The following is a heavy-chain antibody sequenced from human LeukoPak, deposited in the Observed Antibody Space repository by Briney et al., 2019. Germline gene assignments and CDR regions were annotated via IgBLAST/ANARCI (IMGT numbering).Heavy chain of an antibody. CDR2: INPNSGGT. Sequence: ASVKVSCKASGYTFTGYYMHWVRQAPGQGLEWMGWINPNSGGTNYAQKFQGRVTMTRDTSISAAYMELSRLRSDDTAVYYCARNDFRGYGDYDYWGQGTLVTVSS. CDR1: GYTFTGYY. V-gene: IGHV1-2*02. CDR3: ARNDFRGYGDYDY. J-gene: IGHJ4*02. D-gene: IGHD5-12*01.